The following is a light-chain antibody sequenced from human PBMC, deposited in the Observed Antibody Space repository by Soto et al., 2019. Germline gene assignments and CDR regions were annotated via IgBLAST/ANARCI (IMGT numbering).Light chain of an antibody. CDR1: QSVLSSSNNKNY. J-gene: IGKJ4*01. V-gene: IGKV4-1*01. Sequence: DFVMTQSHSLALSLGERATITCKSSQSVLSSSNNKNYLAWYQQKPGQPPRLLIYWASTRESGVPDRFSGSGSGTDFTLTISSLQGEDVALYFCQQYYSPPLTFGGGTKVEIK. CDR3: QQYYSPPLT. CDR2: WAS.